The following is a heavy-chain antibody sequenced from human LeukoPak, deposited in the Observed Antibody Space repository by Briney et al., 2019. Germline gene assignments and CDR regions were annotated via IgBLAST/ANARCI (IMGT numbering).Heavy chain of an antibody. V-gene: IGHV4-30-2*05. CDR1: GGSISSGGYS. J-gene: IGHJ4*02. CDR3: ARKGTTTVTALDY. Sequence: SQTLSLTCAVSGGSISSGGYSWSWIRQPPGKGLEWIGYIYHSGSTYYNPSLKSRVTISVDTSKNQFSLKLSSVTAADTAVYYCARKGTTTVTALDYWGQGTLVTVSS. CDR2: IYHSGST. D-gene: IGHD4-17*01.